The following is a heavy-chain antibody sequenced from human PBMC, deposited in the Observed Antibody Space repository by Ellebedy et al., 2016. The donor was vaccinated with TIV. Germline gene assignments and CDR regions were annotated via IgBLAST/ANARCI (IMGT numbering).Heavy chain of an antibody. CDR3: ARRGSYGDYAVQINSWFDS. J-gene: IGHJ5*01. CDR2: IRGDSEK. Sequence: GEYLKISCEAFGFSFRSYWMSWVRQAPGKGLEWVANIRGDSEKYYVDSVKGRFTSSRDNGKNSLYLQMHSLRPEDTAVYYCARRGSYGDYAVQINSWFDSWGQGTLVTVSS. CDR1: GFSFRSYW. V-gene: IGHV3-7*01. D-gene: IGHD4-17*01.